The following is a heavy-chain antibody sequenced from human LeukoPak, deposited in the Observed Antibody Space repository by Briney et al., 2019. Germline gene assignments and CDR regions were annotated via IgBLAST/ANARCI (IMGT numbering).Heavy chain of an antibody. Sequence: PGGSLRLSCAASGFTFSSYEMNWVRQAPGKGLEWVSGISWNSGSIGYADSVKGRFTISRDNAKNSLYLQMNSLRAEDTALYYCAKDRVSSYYGSGSPFDYWGQGTLVTVSS. V-gene: IGHV3-9*01. CDR1: GFTFSSYE. J-gene: IGHJ4*02. CDR2: ISWNSGSI. D-gene: IGHD3-10*01. CDR3: AKDRVSSYYGSGSPFDY.